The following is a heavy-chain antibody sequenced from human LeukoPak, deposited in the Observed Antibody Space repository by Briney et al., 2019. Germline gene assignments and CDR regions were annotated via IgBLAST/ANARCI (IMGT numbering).Heavy chain of an antibody. J-gene: IGHJ5*02. CDR1: GGTFSSYA. CDR3: AREGEVGATRSYWFDP. CDR2: IIPIFGIA. D-gene: IGHD1-26*01. V-gene: IGHV1-69*04. Sequence: SVKVSCKASGGTFSSYAISWVRQAPGQGLEWMGRIIPIFGIANYAQKFQGRVTITADKSTSTAYMELSSLRSEDTAVHYCAREGEVGATRSYWFDPWGQGTLVTVSS.